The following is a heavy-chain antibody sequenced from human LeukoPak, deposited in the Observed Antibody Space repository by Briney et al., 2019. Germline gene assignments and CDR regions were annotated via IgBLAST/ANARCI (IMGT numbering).Heavy chain of an antibody. V-gene: IGHV1-69*06. CDR3: AVPDSRREGDNYFDY. D-gene: IGHD3-22*01. Sequence: SVKVSCKASGGTFSSYAISWVRQAPGQGLEWRGRIIPIFGTANYAQKFQGRVTITADKSTSTAYMELSSLRSEDTAVYYCAVPDSRREGDNYFDYWGQGTLVTVSS. CDR1: GGTFSSYA. J-gene: IGHJ4*02. CDR2: IIPIFGTA.